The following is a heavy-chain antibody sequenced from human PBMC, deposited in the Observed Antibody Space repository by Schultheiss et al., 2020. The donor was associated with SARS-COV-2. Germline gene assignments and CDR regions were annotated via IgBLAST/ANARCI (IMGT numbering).Heavy chain of an antibody. CDR1: GGSFSGYY. CDR3: ARELRIVVVTPDAFDI. Sequence: LSLTCAVYGGSFSGYYWSWIRQPPGKGLEWVSGVSWNGSRTHYADSVKGRFTISRDNAKNSLYLQMNSLRAEDTAVYYCARELRIVVVTPDAFDIWGQGTMVTVSS. J-gene: IGHJ3*02. CDR2: VSWNGSRT. V-gene: IGHV3-11*04. D-gene: IGHD2-15*01.